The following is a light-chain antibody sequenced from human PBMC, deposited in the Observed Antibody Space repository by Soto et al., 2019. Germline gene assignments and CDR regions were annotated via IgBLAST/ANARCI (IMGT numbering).Light chain of an antibody. CDR1: SSNIGADYD. CDR2: ANT. Sequence: QSVLTQPPSVSGAPGQRVTISCTGSSSNIGADYDVHWYQQLPGAAPKLLIRANTHRPSGVPDRFSASKSGTSATLGITGLQTGDEADYYCGTWDSSLSAWVFGGGTKLTVL. J-gene: IGLJ3*02. V-gene: IGLV1-40*01. CDR3: GTWDSSLSAWV.